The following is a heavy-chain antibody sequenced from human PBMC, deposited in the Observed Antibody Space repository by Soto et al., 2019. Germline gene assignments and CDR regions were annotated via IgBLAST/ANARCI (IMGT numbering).Heavy chain of an antibody. J-gene: IGHJ2*01. CDR3: AKSLVTALTYNWYFDL. CDR1: GFTLSSYA. D-gene: IGHD2-21*02. Sequence: HPVGSLRLSCAASGFTLSSYAMTWVRQAPGMGLEWVSGIAGSGASTFYADSVKGRFSISRDKNTLFLQMNSLRADDTAVYYCAKSLVTALTYNWYFDLWGRGTLVTVSS. V-gene: IGHV3-23*01. CDR2: IAGSGAST.